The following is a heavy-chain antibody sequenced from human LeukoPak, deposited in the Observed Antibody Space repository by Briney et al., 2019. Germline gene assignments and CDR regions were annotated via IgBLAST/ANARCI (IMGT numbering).Heavy chain of an antibody. CDR1: GFIFSTYT. J-gene: IGHJ3*02. CDR2: ISSSSNTI. Sequence: GGSLRLSCAASGFIFSTYTMHWVRQAPGKGLGWVSYISSSSNTIYYADSVKGRFTISRDNAKNSLYLQMNSLRAEDTAVYYCARDQRYYDSSGYLGIWGQGTMVTVSS. V-gene: IGHV3-48*04. CDR3: ARDQRYYDSSGYLGI. D-gene: IGHD3-22*01.